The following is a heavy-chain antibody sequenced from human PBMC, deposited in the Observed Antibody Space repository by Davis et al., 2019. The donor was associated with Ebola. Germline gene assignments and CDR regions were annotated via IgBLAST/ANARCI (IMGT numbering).Heavy chain of an antibody. Sequence: GGSLRLSCAASGFTFSSYWMSWVRQAPGKGLEWVANIKQDGSEKYYVDSVKGRFTISRDNAKNSLYLQMNSLRAEDTAVYYCARDYRVYDFWSGYHYYFDYWGQGTLVTVSS. CDR1: GFTFSSYW. V-gene: IGHV3-7*03. D-gene: IGHD3-3*01. CDR2: IKQDGSEK. CDR3: ARDYRVYDFWSGYHYYFDY. J-gene: IGHJ4*02.